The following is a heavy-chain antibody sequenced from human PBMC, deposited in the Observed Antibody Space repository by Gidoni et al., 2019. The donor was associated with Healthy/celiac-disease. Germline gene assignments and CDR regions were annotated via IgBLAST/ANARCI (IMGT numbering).Heavy chain of an antibody. D-gene: IGHD3-10*01. CDR1: GASVSSHSAA. J-gene: IGHJ4*02. CDR2: KYYRSKWYN. CDR3: ARKDYGSGSYSIDY. Sequence: VQLQQSGPGLVKPSQPLSLTCALSGASVSSHSAAWNWIRQSPSRGLEWLGRKYYRSKWYNDDAVSVKSRITINPDTSKNQFSLQLNSGTPEDTAVYYCARKDYGSGSYSIDYWGQGTLVTVSS. V-gene: IGHV6-1*01.